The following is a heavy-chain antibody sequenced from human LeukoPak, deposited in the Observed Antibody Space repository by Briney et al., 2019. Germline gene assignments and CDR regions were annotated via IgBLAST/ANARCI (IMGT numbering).Heavy chain of an antibody. CDR3: ARYSGTYYVY. CDR2: TYYSGST. V-gene: IGHV4-59*01. CDR1: GGSISSYY. J-gene: IGHJ4*02. D-gene: IGHD1-26*01. Sequence: SETLSLTCTVSGGSISSYYWSWIRQPPGKGLEWIGYTYYSGSTNYNPSLKSRVTISVDTSKNQFSLKLSSVTAADTAVYYCARYSGTYYVYWGQGTLVTVSS.